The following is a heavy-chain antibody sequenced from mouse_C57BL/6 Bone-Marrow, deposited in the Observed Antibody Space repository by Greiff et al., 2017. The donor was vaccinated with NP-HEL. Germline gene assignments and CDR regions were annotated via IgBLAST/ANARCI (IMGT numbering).Heavy chain of an antibody. CDR2: IHPNSGST. CDR1: GYTFTSYW. V-gene: IGHV1-64*01. D-gene: IGHD2-4*01. CDR3: ARGDYDYAGFAY. J-gene: IGHJ3*01. Sequence: QVQLQQPGAELVKPGASVKLSCKASGYTFTSYWMHWVKQRPGQGLEWIGMIHPNSGSTNYHEKFKSKATLTVDKSSSTAYMQLSSLTSEDSAVDYCARGDYDYAGFAYWGQGTLVTVSA.